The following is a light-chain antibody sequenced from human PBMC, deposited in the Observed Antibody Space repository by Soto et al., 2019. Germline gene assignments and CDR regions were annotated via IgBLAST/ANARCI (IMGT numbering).Light chain of an antibody. Sequence: QSVLTQPPSVSGAPGQRVTISCTGSSSNIGAGYDVHWYQQLPGTAPKLLISGNSNRPSGVPDRFSGSKSGTSASLAITGLQAEDEADYYCQSHDSSLSGWVFGGGNKLTVL. CDR1: SSNIGAGYD. CDR3: QSHDSSLSGWV. J-gene: IGLJ3*02. V-gene: IGLV1-40*01. CDR2: GNS.